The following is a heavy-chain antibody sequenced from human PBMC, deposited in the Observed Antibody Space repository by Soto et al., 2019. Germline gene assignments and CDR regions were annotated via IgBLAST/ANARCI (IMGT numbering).Heavy chain of an antibody. D-gene: IGHD3-16*01. CDR2: IYYSGST. V-gene: IGHV4-39*01. Sequence: QLQLQESGPGLVKPSETLSLTCTVSGGSISSSSYYWGWIRQPPGKGLEWIGSIYYSGSTYYNSSLKSRVTISVDTSKNQFSLKLSSVTAADTAVYYCASRGYYYYGMDVWGQGTTVTVSS. CDR3: ASRGYYYYGMDV. J-gene: IGHJ6*02. CDR1: GGSISSSSYY.